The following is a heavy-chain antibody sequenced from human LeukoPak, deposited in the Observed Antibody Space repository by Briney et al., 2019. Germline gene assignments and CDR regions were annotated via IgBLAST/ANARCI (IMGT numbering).Heavy chain of an antibody. CDR1: GFTFSSYG. Sequence: PGGSLRLSCAASGFTFSSYGMSWVRQAPGKGLGWVSAISGSGGRTYYADSVKGRFTISRDNSKNTLYLQMNSLRAEDTVVYYCAKGGLRYSDWLDYFDYWGQGTLVTVSS. CDR3: AKGGLRYSDWLDYFDY. CDR2: ISGSGGRT. J-gene: IGHJ4*02. V-gene: IGHV3-23*01. D-gene: IGHD3-9*01.